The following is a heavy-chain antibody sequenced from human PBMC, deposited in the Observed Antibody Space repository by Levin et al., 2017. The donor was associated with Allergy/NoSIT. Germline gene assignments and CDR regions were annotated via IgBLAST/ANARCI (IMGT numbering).Heavy chain of an antibody. CDR1: GFTLSDSA. Sequence: LSLTCDASGFTLSDSAMSWVRQAPGKGLEWVSVITGGGFNTYYGDSVKGRFTVSRDNSKNTLYLELNSLRAEDTAVYYCAKKQGGTTGFSFDVWGQGTMVTVSS. J-gene: IGHJ3*01. CDR2: ITGGGFNT. D-gene: IGHD1-14*01. V-gene: IGHV3-23*01. CDR3: AKKQGGTTGFSFDV.